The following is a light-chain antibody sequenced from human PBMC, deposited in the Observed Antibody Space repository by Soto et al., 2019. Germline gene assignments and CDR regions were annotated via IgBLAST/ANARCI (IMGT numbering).Light chain of an antibody. Sequence: EVVLTQSPATLSLSPGDRAALSCKASQSVNNNLAWYQQKPGQAPRLLIYGASSRATGIPDRFSGTGSETDFTLTISRLEPEDFAVYYCQQYDNSPITFGQGTRLEIK. J-gene: IGKJ5*01. CDR2: GAS. V-gene: IGKV3-20*01. CDR3: QQYDNSPIT. CDR1: QSVNNN.